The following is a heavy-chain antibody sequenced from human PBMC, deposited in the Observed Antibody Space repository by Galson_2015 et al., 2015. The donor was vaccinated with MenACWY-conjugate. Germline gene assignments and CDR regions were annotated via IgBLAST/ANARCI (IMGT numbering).Heavy chain of an antibody. D-gene: IGHD3-22*01. V-gene: IGHV4-59*01. CDR3: ARELADSSGYRHDAFDI. CDR2: IYYSGST. Sequence: IGYIYYSGSTNYSPSLKSRVTMSVDTSETQFSLKLSSVTAADTAVYYCARELADSSGYRHDAFDIWGQGTMVTVSS. J-gene: IGHJ3*02.